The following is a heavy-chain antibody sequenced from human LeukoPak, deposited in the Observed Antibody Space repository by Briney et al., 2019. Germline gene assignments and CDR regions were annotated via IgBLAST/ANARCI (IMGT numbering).Heavy chain of an antibody. CDR1: GGSFSGYY. D-gene: IGHD3-3*01. CDR3: ARDKNYDLDY. J-gene: IGHJ4*02. V-gene: IGHV4-34*01. CDR2: INHSGST. Sequence: SETLSLTCAVYGGSFSGYYWSWIRQPPGKGLEWIGEINHSGSTNYNPSLKSRVTISVDTSKNQFSLKLSSVTAADTAVYYCARDKNYDLDYWGQGTLVTVSS.